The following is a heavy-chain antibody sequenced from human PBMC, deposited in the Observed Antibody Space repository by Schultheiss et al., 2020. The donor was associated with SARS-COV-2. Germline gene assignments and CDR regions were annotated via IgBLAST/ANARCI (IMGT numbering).Heavy chain of an antibody. D-gene: IGHD2-2*01. J-gene: IGHJ4*02. CDR2: IKSKTDGGTT. CDR3: TTDFCTSITCYFNN. CDR1: GFTFINAW. V-gene: IGHV3-15*01. Sequence: GGSLRLSCAASGFTFINAWMSWVRQAPGKGLEWVGRIKSKTDGGTTDYPAPVKGRFTISRDDSKNRVYLQMNSLKAEDTAMYYCTTDFCTSITCYFNNWGQGTLVTVSS.